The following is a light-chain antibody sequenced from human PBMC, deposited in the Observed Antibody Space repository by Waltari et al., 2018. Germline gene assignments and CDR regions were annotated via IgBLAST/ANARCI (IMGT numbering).Light chain of an antibody. Sequence: SYVLTPPPSVSVAPGKTARISCGGNNIGTKSVHWYQQKPGQAPVLVIYHDSDRPSGIPERFSGSNSGNTATLTISRVEAGDEADYYCQVWNSSSDHRVFGGGTKLTVL. CDR2: HDS. J-gene: IGLJ3*02. V-gene: IGLV3-21*04. CDR1: NIGTKS. CDR3: QVWNSSSDHRV.